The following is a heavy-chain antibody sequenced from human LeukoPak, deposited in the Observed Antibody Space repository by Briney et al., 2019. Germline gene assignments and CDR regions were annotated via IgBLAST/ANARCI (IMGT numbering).Heavy chain of an antibody. Sequence: ASVTVSFKASGYTFTGYYMHWVRQAPGQGLEWMGWINPNSGGINYAQKFQGRVTMTRDTSISTAYMELSRLRSDDTAVYYCANLLDSSGYFPWGQGTLVTVSS. CDR1: GYTFTGYY. V-gene: IGHV1-2*02. D-gene: IGHD3-22*01. CDR2: INPNSGGI. J-gene: IGHJ5*02. CDR3: ANLLDSSGYFP.